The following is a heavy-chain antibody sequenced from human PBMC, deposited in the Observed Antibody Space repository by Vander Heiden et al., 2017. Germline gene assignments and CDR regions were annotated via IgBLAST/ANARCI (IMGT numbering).Heavy chain of an antibody. CDR3: AGHRAGKIFDY. V-gene: IGHV4-39*01. CDR1: GGSISSSPSY. J-gene: IGHJ4*02. CDR2: MHYSGST. Sequence: QLLLQESGPGLVKPSETLSLTCTVSGGSISSSPSYWGWIRQPPGKGLEQIGDMHYSGSTYYNPSLKSRATISVDTSKNQLSLSLSSVTAADTAVYYCAGHRAGKIFDYWGQGSLVTVSS. D-gene: IGHD3-3*01.